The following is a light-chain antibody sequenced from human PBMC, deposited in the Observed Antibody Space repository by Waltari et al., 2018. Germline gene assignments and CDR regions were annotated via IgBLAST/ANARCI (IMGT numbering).Light chain of an antibody. Sequence: QSELTQPPSVSGALGQTVTISCTGSRSNIGSGFRVHWYRQLTGTAPKVVLYDNNVRPSGVPDRFAGSRAATSASLAITGLQAEDEGEYYCQSYDTIDSFVFGSGTQVTV. V-gene: IGLV1-40*01. J-gene: IGLJ1*01. CDR1: RSNIGSGFR. CDR2: DNN. CDR3: QSYDTIDSFV.